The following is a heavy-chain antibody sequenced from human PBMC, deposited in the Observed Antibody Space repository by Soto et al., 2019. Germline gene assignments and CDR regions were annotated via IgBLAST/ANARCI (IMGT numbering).Heavy chain of an antibody. D-gene: IGHD3-10*01. CDR1: GFTCSSYG. CDR2: IWYDGSNK. Sequence: ALRLSCAEFGFTCSSYGMHWVRQAPGKGLEWVAVIWYDGSNKYYADSVKGRFTISRDNSKNTLYLQMNSLRAEDTAVYYCASMYYYGSGSYPHWFDPWGQGTLVPVSS. CDR3: ASMYYYGSGSYPHWFDP. J-gene: IGHJ5*02. V-gene: IGHV3-33*01.